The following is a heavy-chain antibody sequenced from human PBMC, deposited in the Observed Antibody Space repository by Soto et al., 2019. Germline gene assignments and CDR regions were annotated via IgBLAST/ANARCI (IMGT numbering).Heavy chain of an antibody. CDR3: ARREEYCSGGYCYHKLFDY. D-gene: IGHD2-15*01. Sequence: SETLSLTCTVSGGSISNVYSYWGWIRQPPGKGLEWIGTIYYSGSTYYNPSLKSRVTISVDTSKNQFSLKLSSVTAADTAMYYCARREEYCSGGYCYHKLFDYWGQGTLVTVSS. V-gene: IGHV4-39*01. J-gene: IGHJ4*02. CDR1: GGSISNVYSY. CDR2: IYYSGST.